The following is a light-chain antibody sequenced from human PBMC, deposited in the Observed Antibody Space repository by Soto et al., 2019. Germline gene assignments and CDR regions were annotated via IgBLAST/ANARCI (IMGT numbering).Light chain of an antibody. J-gene: IGLJ1*01. CDR2: DNN. Sequence: QSVLTQPPSVSGAPGQRVTISCTGSSSNIGAGYDVHWYQQLPGTAPKLLIYDNNNRPSGVPDRFSGSKSGTSASLAITGLQAEDEADYYCQSDDSSLSGSVFGTGTKLTVL. CDR1: SSNIGAGYD. CDR3: QSDDSSLSGSV. V-gene: IGLV1-40*01.